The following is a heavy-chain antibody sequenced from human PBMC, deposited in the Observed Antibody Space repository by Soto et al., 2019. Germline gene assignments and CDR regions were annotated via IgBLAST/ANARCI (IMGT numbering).Heavy chain of an antibody. CDR1: GYIFTDYY. J-gene: IGHJ5*02. CDR3: ARGRYSGTWFDP. Sequence: ASVKVSCKASGYIFTDYYMHWVRQATGQGLEWMGWMNPNSGNTGYAQKFQGRVTMTRNTSISTAYMELSSLRSEDTAVYYCARGRYSGTWFDPWGQGTLVTVSS. CDR2: MNPNSGNT. D-gene: IGHD2-21*01. V-gene: IGHV1-8*02.